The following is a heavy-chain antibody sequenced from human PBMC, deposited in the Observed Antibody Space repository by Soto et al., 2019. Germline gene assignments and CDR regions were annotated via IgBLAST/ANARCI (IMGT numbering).Heavy chain of an antibody. D-gene: IGHD2-2*01. CDR2: IYYNGST. J-gene: IGHJ4*02. CDR3: ARVGSSTSFNFDY. V-gene: IGHV4-59*01. Sequence: SETLSLTCTVSDGSISSYYWNWIRQPPGKGLEWIGYIYYNGSTNYNPSLKSRVTISVDTSKNQFSLKLSSVTAADTAVYYCARVGSSTSFNFDYWGQGTLVTVS. CDR1: DGSISSYY.